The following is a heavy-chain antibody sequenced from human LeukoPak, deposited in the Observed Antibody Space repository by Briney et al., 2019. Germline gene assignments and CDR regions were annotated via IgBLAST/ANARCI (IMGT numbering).Heavy chain of an antibody. V-gene: IGHV4-59*12. D-gene: IGHD4-23*01. J-gene: IGHJ6*02. Sequence: PSETLSLTCTVSGGSISSYYWRWIRQPPGKGLEGIGYIYYSGSTNYNPSLKSRVPISVDTSKNQFSLKLNSVTAADTAVYYCARRRVVSDVGYYYYGMDVWGQGTTVTVSS. CDR2: IYYSGST. CDR1: GGSISSYY. CDR3: ARRRVVSDVGYYYYGMDV.